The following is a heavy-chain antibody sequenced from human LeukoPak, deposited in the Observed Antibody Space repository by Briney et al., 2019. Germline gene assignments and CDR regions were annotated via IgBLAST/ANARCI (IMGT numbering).Heavy chain of an antibody. V-gene: IGHV3-30-3*01. CDR1: TFTSGIYY. CDR2: ISYDGSNV. CDR3: ARIFDF. J-gene: IGHJ4*02. Sequence: PGGSLRLSCAASTFTSGIYYMSWVRQAPGKGLEWVAVISYDGSNVYYADSVKGRFTISRDNSKNTLYLQMDSLKTEDTAFYYCARIFDFWGQGTLVTVSS.